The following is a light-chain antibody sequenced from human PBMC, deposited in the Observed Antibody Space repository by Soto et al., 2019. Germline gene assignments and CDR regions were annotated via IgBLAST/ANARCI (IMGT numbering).Light chain of an antibody. CDR3: SSYLPTATTVV. CDR2: DVS. J-gene: IGLJ2*01. Sequence: QSALTQPRSVSGSPGQSVTISCTGTSSDVGGYNYVSWYQQHPGKAPKLMIYDVSKRPSGVPDRFSGSKSGNTASLTISGLQAEDEADYYCSSYLPTATTVVFGGGTKVTVL. V-gene: IGLV2-11*01. CDR1: SSDVGGYNY.